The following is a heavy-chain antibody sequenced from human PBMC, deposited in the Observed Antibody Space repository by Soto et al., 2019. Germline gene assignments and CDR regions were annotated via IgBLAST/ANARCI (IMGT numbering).Heavy chain of an antibody. CDR2: ISYDGSNK. CDR3: AKDGGPVAGFDY. Sequence: QVQLVESGGGVVQPGRSLRLSCAASGFTFSSYGMHWVRQAPGKGLEWVAVISYDGSNKYYADSVKGRFTISRDSSKNTLYLQMNSLRAEDTAVYYCAKDGGPVAGFDYWGQGTLVTVSS. D-gene: IGHD6-19*01. CDR1: GFTFSSYG. V-gene: IGHV3-30*18. J-gene: IGHJ4*02.